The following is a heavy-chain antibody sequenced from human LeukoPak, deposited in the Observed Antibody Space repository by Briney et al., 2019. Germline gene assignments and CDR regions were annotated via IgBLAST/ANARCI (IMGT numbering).Heavy chain of an antibody. D-gene: IGHD6-13*01. CDR1: GVTVSRNC. J-gene: IGHJ5*02. V-gene: IGHV3-53*01. Sequence: GGSLRLSCAASGVTVSRNCMTWVRQAPGKGLKWVSIIYGGGTTDYADSVKGRFTISRDNSKNTLYLQMNSLRAEDTAVYYCAKVPSSLSPAVLDPWGQGTLVTVSS. CDR2: IYGGGTT. CDR3: AKVPSSLSPAVLDP.